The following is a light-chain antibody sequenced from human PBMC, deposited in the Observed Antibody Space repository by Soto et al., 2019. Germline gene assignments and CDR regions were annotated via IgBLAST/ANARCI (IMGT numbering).Light chain of an antibody. CDR3: SSYAGTNNLGV. CDR2: EVN. V-gene: IGLV2-8*01. CDR1: SSDIGGYNF. Sequence: QSARTQPPSASRSPGQSVTISCTGTSSDIGGYNFVSWYQQHPGKAPKLIIYEVNKRPSGVPDRFSGSKSGNTASLTVSGLQADDEGHYYCSSYAGTNNLGVFGGGTKLTLL. J-gene: IGLJ3*02.